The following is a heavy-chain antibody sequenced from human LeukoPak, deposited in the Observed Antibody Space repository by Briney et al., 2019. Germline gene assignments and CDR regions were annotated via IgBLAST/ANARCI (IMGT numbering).Heavy chain of an antibody. V-gene: IGHV4-61*05. CDR2: IYYSGST. D-gene: IGHD2-2*03. J-gene: IGHJ6*03. CDR1: GGSISSSSYY. CDR3: ARVEGGYCSSTSYPMDV. Sequence: PSETLSLTCTVSGGSISSSSYYWGWIRQSPGKGLEWIGYIYYSGSTNYNPSLKSRVTISVDTSKNQFSLKLSSVTAADTAVYYCARVEGGYCSSTSYPMDVWGKGTTVTVSS.